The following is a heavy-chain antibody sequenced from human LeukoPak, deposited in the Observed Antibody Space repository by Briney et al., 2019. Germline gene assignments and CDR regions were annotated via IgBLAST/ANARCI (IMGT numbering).Heavy chain of an antibody. CDR3: ARDHSAMVRGWDYYYMDV. D-gene: IGHD3-10*01. Sequence: ASVKVSCKASGYTFTGYYMHWVRQAPGQGLEWMGWINPNSGGTNYAQKFQGRVTMTRDTSISTAYMELSRLRSDDTAVYYCARDHSAMVRGWDYYYMDVWGKGTTVTISS. J-gene: IGHJ6*03. CDR1: GYTFTGYY. V-gene: IGHV1-2*02. CDR2: INPNSGGT.